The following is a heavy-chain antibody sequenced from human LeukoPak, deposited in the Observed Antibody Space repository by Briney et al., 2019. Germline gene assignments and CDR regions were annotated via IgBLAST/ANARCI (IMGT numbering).Heavy chain of an antibody. CDR2: IWYGGDNK. J-gene: IGHJ4*02. CDR1: GFTFRTYG. V-gene: IGHV3-30*02. CDR3: AKDRGYSGYDWYFDY. D-gene: IGHD5-12*01. Sequence: PGGSLRLSCAASGFTFRTYGMHWVRQAPGKGLEWVAFIWYGGDNKYYADSVKGRFTISRDNPKNTLYLQMNSLRAEDTAVYYCAKDRGYSGYDWYFDYWGQGTLVTVSS.